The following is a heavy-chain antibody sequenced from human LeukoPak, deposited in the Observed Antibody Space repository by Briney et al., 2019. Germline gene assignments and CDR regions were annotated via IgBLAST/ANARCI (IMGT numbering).Heavy chain of an antibody. D-gene: IGHD3-9*01. CDR1: GFTVSSNY. Sequence: PGGSLRLSCAASGFTVSSNYMSWVRQAPGKGLGWVSVIYSGGSTYYADSVKGRFTISRDNSKNTLYLQMNSLGAEDTAVYYCARALTGYYTGYYFDYWGQGTLVTVSS. CDR3: ARALTGYYTGYYFDY. V-gene: IGHV3-66*01. CDR2: IYSGGST. J-gene: IGHJ4*02.